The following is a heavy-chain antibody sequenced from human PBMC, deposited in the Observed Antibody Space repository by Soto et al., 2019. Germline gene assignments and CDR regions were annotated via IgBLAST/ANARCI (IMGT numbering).Heavy chain of an antibody. J-gene: IGHJ5*02. V-gene: IGHV4-59*11. CDR3: ARKGAEANSGWIDL. CDR1: GVSITSHY. D-gene: IGHD6-25*01. Sequence: PSETLSLTCTVSGVSITSHYWSWIRQSPGKGLEWIAYMHHSGSTNYNPSLKSRVTISIDKSKNQFSLKLNSMTAADTAVYYCARKGAEANSGWIDLPGRATLVTVSS. CDR2: MHHSGST.